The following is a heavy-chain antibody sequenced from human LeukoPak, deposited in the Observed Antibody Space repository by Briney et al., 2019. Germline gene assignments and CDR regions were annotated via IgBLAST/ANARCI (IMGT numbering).Heavy chain of an antibody. CDR1: GNSFTNYW. D-gene: IGHD6-13*01. V-gene: IGHV5-51*01. CDR2: IYPGDSET. Sequence: GESLKISCKGSGNSFTNYWIGWVRQMPGEGLEWMGIIYPGDSETTYSPAFRGQVTISADKSINTAYLQWSSLKASDTAMYYCARHLIPASATNRSPFDIWGQGTMVTVSS. CDR3: ARHLIPASATNRSPFDI. J-gene: IGHJ3*02.